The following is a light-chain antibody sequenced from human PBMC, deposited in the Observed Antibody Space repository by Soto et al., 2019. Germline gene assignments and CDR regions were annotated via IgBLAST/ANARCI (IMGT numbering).Light chain of an antibody. J-gene: IGLJ3*02. V-gene: IGLV1-40*01. CDR2: GNS. Sequence: QSVLTQPPSVSGAPGQRVTISCTGSSSNIGAGYDVHWYQQLPGTAPKLLIYGNSNRPSGVPDRFSGSKSGTSASLAITGLHAEDEADYYCQSYDSSLNGGVFGGGTKLTVL. CDR3: QSYDSSLNGGV. CDR1: SSNIGAGYD.